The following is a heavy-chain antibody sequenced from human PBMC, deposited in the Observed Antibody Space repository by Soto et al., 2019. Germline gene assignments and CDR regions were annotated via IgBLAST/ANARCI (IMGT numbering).Heavy chain of an antibody. J-gene: IGHJ6*02. V-gene: IGHV3-23*01. CDR1: GFTFSNYA. CDR2: VSGSGGNT. Sequence: GGSLRLSCAASGFTFSNYAMSWVRQAPGKGLEWVSAVSGSGGNTYYADSVKGRFTISRDNSKNTLYLQMNSLRAEDTAVYYCARDRPGGCTNGVCYRVGGYYYYYGMDVWGQGTTVTVSS. CDR3: ARDRPGGCTNGVCYRVGGYYYYYGMDV. D-gene: IGHD2-8*01.